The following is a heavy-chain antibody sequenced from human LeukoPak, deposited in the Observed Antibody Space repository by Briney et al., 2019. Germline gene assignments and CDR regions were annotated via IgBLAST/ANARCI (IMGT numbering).Heavy chain of an antibody. CDR2: IGTAGDP. CDR1: GFTFSSYD. D-gene: IGHD2-2*01. CDR3: ARGHCSSTSCYGYYYYGMDV. J-gene: IGHJ6*02. V-gene: IGHV3-13*05. Sequence: GGSLRLSCAASGFTFSSYDMHWVRQATGKGLEWVSAIGTAGDPYYPGSVKGRFTISRENAKNSLYLQMNSLRAGDTAVYYCARGHCSSTSCYGYYYYGMDVWGQGTMVTVSS.